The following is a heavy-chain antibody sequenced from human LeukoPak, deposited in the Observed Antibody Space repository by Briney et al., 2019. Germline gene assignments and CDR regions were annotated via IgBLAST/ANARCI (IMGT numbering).Heavy chain of an antibody. CDR1: GFTFEDYT. J-gene: IGHJ4*02. Sequence: GGSLRLSCAASGFTFEDYTMHWVRQAPGKTLEWVSLISWDGTPYYRDSVKGRFTISRDNSKNSLYLQMDALRSEGTAFYYCVKDLSYESSGYVFDYWGQGTLVTASS. V-gene: IGHV3-43*01. CDR3: VKDLSYESSGYVFDY. CDR2: ISWDGTP. D-gene: IGHD3-22*01.